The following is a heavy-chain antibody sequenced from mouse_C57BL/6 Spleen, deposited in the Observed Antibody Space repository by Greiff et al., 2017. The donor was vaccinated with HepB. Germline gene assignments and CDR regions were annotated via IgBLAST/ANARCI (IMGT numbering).Heavy chain of an antibody. CDR2: ISDGGSYT. V-gene: IGHV5-4*01. CDR3: ARGGVGPWFAY. D-gene: IGHD1-1*01. J-gene: IGHJ3*01. CDR1: GFTFSSYA. Sequence: DVQLVESGGGLVKPGGSLKLSCAASGFTFSSYAMSWVRQTPEKRLEWVATISDGGSYTYYPDNVKGRFTISRDNAKNNLYLQMSHLKSEDTAMYYCARGGVGPWFAYWGQGTLVTVSA.